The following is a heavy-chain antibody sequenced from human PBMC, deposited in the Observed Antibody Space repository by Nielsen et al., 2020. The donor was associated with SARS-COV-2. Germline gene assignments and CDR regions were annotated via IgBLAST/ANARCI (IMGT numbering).Heavy chain of an antibody. V-gene: IGHV3-9*01. CDR3: AKFSYLRDDAFDI. Sequence: SLKISCAASGFTFDDYAMHWVRQAPGKGLEWVSGISWNSGSIGYADSVKGRFTISRDNAKNSLYLQMNSLRAEDTALYYCAKFSYLRDDAFDIWGQGTMVTVSS. CDR1: GFTFDDYA. J-gene: IGHJ3*02. D-gene: IGHD2/OR15-2a*01. CDR2: ISWNSGSI.